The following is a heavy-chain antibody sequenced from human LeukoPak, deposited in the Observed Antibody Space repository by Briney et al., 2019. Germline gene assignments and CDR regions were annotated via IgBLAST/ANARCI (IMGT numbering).Heavy chain of an antibody. CDR3: ARLVVVTADAFDI. J-gene: IGHJ3*02. V-gene: IGHV5-51*01. CDR2: IYPGDSDT. CDR1: GYSFTSYW. D-gene: IGHD2-21*02. Sequence: GESLKISCMGSGYSFTSYWIGWVRQMPGKGLEWMGIIYPGDSDTRYSPSFQGQVTISADKSISTAYLQWSSLKASDTAMYYCARLVVVTADAFDIWGQGTMVTVSS.